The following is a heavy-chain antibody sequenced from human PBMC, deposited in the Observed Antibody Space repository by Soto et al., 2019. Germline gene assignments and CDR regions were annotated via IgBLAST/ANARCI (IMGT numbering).Heavy chain of an antibody. D-gene: IGHD6-19*01. V-gene: IGHV3-30-3*01. J-gene: IGHJ4*02. CDR3: ARDPENSSGWHFDY. CDR1: GFTFSSYA. Sequence: QVQLVESGGGVVQPGRSLRLSCAASGFTFSSYAMHWVRQAPGKGLEWVAVISYDGSNKYYADSVKGRFTISRDNSKNTLYLQMNSLRAEDTAVYYCARDPENSSGWHFDYWGQGTLVTVSS. CDR2: ISYDGSNK.